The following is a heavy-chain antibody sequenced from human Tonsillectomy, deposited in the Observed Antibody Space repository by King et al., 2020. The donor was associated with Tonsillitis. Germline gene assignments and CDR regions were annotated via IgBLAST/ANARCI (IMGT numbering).Heavy chain of an antibody. J-gene: IGHJ5*02. CDR3: FGRPIDP. D-gene: IGHD3-16*01. V-gene: IGHV3-7*03. CDR2: INQDGSVK. Sequence: VQLVESGGGLVQPGGSLRLSCAASGFTFSDYWMNWVRQAPGKGLEWVANINQDGSVKYYLDSVKGRFTISRDNAKNSLYLQMNSLRVDDTALYYCFGRPIDPWGQGTLVTVSS. CDR1: GFTFSDYW.